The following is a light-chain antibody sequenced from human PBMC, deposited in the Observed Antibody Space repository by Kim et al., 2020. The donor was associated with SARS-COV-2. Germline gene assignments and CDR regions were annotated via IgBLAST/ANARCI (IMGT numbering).Light chain of an antibody. CDR1: QGISNY. J-gene: IGKJ3*01. Sequence: SLSAPVGDIVTITCRASQGISNYLACYQQKPGKVPKLLIYAASTLQSGVPSRFSGSGSGTDFTLTISSLQPEDVATYYCQKYTTFGPGTKVDIK. CDR3: QKYTT. CDR2: AAS. V-gene: IGKV1-27*01.